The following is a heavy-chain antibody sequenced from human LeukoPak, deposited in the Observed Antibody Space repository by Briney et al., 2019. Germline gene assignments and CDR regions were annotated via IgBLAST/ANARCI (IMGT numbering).Heavy chain of an antibody. CDR1: GGSISSSIYY. D-gene: IGHD5-18*01. CDR2: IYYSGST. J-gene: IGHJ4*02. CDR3: ARAGLWLSRGATFVDY. Sequence: SETLSLTCTVSGGSISSSIYYWGWIRQPPGKGLEWIGSIYYSGSTNYNPSLKSRVTISVDTSKNQFSLKLSSVTAADTAVYYCARAGLWLSRGATFVDYWGQGTLVTVSS. V-gene: IGHV4-39*01.